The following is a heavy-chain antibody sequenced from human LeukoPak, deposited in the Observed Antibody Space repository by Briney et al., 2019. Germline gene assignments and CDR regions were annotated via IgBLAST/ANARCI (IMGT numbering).Heavy chain of an antibody. CDR1: GXTFSSYG. J-gene: IGHJ3*02. V-gene: IGHV3-30*03. CDR2: ISYDGSNK. D-gene: IGHD3-10*01. Sequence: GGSLRLSCAASGXTFSSYGMHWVRQAPGKGLEWVAVISYDGSNKYYADSVKGRFTISRDNSKNTLYLQMNSLRAEDRAVYYCAGFGESSLAFDIWGQGTMVTVSS. CDR3: AGFGESSLAFDI.